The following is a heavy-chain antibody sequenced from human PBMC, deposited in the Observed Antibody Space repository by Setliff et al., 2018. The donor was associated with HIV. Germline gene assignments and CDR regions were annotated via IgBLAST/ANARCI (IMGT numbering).Heavy chain of an antibody. J-gene: IGHJ4*02. CDR1: GGSISSYY. Sequence: TSETLSLTCTVSGGSISSYYWGWIRQPPGKGLEWIGSIYYSGNTYYNPSLKSRVTISVDTSKNQFSLQLSSVTAADTAVYYCTGDITEGFFLERASEYWGQGSLVTVPQ. CDR2: IYYSGNT. V-gene: IGHV4-39*03. CDR3: TGDITEGFFLERASEY. D-gene: IGHD3-3*01.